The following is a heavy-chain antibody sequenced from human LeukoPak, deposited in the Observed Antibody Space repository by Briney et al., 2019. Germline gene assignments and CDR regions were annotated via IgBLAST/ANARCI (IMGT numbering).Heavy chain of an antibody. Sequence: GGSLRLSCAASGFTFSSYAMSWVRQAPGKGLEWVSAISGSGGSTYYADSVKGRFTISRDNSKNTLYLQMNSLRAEDTAVYYCAAITMVRGVGSYWGQGTLVTVSS. V-gene: IGHV3-23*01. D-gene: IGHD3-10*01. CDR1: GFTFSSYA. CDR3: AAITMVRGVGSY. CDR2: ISGSGGST. J-gene: IGHJ4*02.